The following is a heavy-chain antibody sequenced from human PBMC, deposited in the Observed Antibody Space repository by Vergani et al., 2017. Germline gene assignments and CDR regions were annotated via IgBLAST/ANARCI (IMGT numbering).Heavy chain of an antibody. D-gene: IGHD2-2*01. CDR1: GFTFSTYA. CDR3: AKKHCSSTSCPFDS. J-gene: IGHJ4*02. CDR2: ISGHGDNN. Sequence: EVRLLESGGGLVQPGGSLRLSCAASGFTFSTYATSWVRQAPGKGLEWVSAISGHGDNNFYADSVKGRFTISRDNSKNTLFLQMNSLRVEDTAIYYCAKKHCSSTSCPFDSWGQGTLVTVSS. V-gene: IGHV3-23*01.